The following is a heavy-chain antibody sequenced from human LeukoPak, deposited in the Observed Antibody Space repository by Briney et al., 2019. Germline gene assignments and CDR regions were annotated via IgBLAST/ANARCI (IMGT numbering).Heavy chain of an antibody. J-gene: IGHJ4*02. Sequence: GGSLRLSCAASGFTFDDYAMHWVRQAPGKGLEWVSLISGDGGSTYYADSVKGRFTISRDNSKNSLYLQMNSLRTEDTALYYCAKDISHITIFGVVIGGPFDYWGQGTLVTVSS. CDR1: GFTFDDYA. CDR3: AKDISHITIFGVVIGGPFDY. V-gene: IGHV3-43*02. CDR2: ISGDGGST. D-gene: IGHD3-3*01.